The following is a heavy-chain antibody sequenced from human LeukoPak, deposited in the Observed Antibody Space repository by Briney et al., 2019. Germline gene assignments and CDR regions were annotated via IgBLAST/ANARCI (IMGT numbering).Heavy chain of an antibody. CDR1: GYSISSGYY. CDR2: IYHSGST. D-gene: IGHD3-22*01. CDR3: ARGADYYYDSSGYFVLGYYFDY. Sequence: SETLSLTCTVSGYSISSGYYWGWIRQPPGKGLEWIGSIYHSGSTYYNPSLKSRVTISVDTSKNQFSLKLSSVTAADTAVYYCARGADYYYDSSGYFVLGYYFDYWGQGTLVTVSS. V-gene: IGHV4-38-2*02. J-gene: IGHJ4*02.